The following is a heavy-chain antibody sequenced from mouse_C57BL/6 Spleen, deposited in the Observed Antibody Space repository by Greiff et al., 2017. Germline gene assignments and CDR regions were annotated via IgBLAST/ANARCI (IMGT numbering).Heavy chain of an antibody. CDR1: GYTFTDYY. D-gene: IGHD3-2*02. CDR3: ASSQATFAD. CDR2: INPNNGGT. Sequence: EVQLQQSGPELVKPGASVKISCKASGYTFTDYYMNWVKQSHGKGLEWIGDINPNNGGTSYNQKFKGKATLTVDKSSGSAYMERRSLTYEDSAVYYCASSQATFADWGQGTLVTVSA. J-gene: IGHJ3*01. V-gene: IGHV1-26*01.